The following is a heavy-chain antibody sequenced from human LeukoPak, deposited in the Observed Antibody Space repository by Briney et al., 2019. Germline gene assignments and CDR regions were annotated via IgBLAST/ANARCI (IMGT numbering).Heavy chain of an antibody. J-gene: IGHJ4*02. Sequence: SETLSLTCTVSGGSISSGSYYWSWIRQPAGKGLEWIGRIYTSGSTNYNPPLKSRVTISVDTSKNQFSLKLSSVTAADTAVYYCAREPHENYGGNYPDYWGQGTLVTVSS. CDR2: IYTSGST. CDR1: GGSISSGSYY. V-gene: IGHV4-61*02. D-gene: IGHD4-23*01. CDR3: AREPHENYGGNYPDY.